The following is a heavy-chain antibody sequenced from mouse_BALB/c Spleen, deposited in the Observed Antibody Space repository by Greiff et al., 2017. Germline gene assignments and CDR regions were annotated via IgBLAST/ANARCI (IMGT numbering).Heavy chain of an antibody. Sequence: QVQLQQSAAELARPGASVKMSCKASGYTFTSYTMHWVKQRPGQGLEWIGYINPSSGYTEYNQKFKDKTTLTADKSSSTAYMQLSSLTSEDSAVYYCARACYYGNFYVDYWGQGTTLTVSS. D-gene: IGHD2-1*01. CDR1: GYTFTSYT. V-gene: IGHV1-4*02. CDR2: INPSSGYT. CDR3: ARACYYGNFYVDY. J-gene: IGHJ2*01.